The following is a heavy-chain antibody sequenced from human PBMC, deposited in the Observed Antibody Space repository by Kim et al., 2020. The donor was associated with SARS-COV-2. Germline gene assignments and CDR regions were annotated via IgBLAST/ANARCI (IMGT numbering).Heavy chain of an antibody. Sequence: GGSLRLSCAASGFTFSSYSMNWVRQAPGKGLEWVSSISSSSSYIYYADSVKGRFTISRDNAKNSLYLQMNSLRAEDTAVYYCARDVGVRGSYDYWGQGTLVTVSS. CDR2: ISSSSSYI. CDR1: GFTFSSYS. J-gene: IGHJ4*02. V-gene: IGHV3-21*01. CDR3: ARDVGVRGSYDY. D-gene: IGHD1-26*01.